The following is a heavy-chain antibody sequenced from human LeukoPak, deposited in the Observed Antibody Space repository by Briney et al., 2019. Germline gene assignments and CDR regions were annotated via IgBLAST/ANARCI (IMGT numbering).Heavy chain of an antibody. V-gene: IGHV3-7*01. CDR3: ARDQVAAATDY. CDR1: GFTFSSYW. J-gene: IGHJ4*02. D-gene: IGHD6-13*01. Sequence: GGSLRLSCAASGFTFSSYWMSWVRQAPGKGLEWVANIKQDGSEEYYVDSVKGRFTISRDNAKNSLYLQMNSLRAEDTAVYYCARDQVAAATDYWGQGTLVTVSS. CDR2: IKQDGSEE.